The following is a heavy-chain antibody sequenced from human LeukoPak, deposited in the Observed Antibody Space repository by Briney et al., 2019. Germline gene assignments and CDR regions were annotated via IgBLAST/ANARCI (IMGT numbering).Heavy chain of an antibody. V-gene: IGHV1-2*02. CDR3: ASHSIVGATTGAFDI. D-gene: IGHD1-26*01. Sequence: RASVKVSCKASGYTFTGYYMHWVRQAPGQGLEWMGWINPNSGGTNYAQKFQGRVTMTRDTSISTAYMELSRLRSDDTAVYYCASHSIVGATTGAFDIWGQGTMVTVSS. CDR2: INPNSGGT. CDR1: GYTFTGYY. J-gene: IGHJ3*02.